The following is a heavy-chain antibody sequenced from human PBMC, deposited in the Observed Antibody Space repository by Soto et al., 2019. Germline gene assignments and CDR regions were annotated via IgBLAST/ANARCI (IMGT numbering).Heavy chain of an antibody. Sequence: GGSLRLSCAASGFTFSDYYMSWIRQAPGKGLEWVSYISSSSSYTNYADSVKGRFTISRDNAKNSLYLQMNSLRAEDTAVYYCARDGYNYGIDYWGQGTLVTVSS. V-gene: IGHV3-11*06. D-gene: IGHD5-12*01. CDR2: ISSSSSYT. CDR3: ARDGYNYGIDY. J-gene: IGHJ4*02. CDR1: GFTFSDYY.